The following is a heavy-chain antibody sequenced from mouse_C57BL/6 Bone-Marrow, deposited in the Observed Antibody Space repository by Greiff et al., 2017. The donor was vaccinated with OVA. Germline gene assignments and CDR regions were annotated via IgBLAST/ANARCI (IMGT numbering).Heavy chain of an antibody. J-gene: IGHJ4*01. CDR2: IWSDGSA. D-gene: IGHD1-1*01. CDR1: GFSLTSYG. CDR3: ARESYYGSSSYYAMDY. Sequence: VKLQQSGPGLVQPSQSLSITCTVSGFSLTSYGVHWVRQSPGQGLEWLGGIWSDGSAAYYAAFISRLSISKDNSNSHVFFKMNSLQAEDTAIYYCARESYYGSSSYYAMDYWGQGTSVTVSS. V-gene: IGHV2-2*01.